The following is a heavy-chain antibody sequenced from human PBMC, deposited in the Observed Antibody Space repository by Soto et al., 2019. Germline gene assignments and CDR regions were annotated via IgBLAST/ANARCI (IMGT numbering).Heavy chain of an antibody. CDR3: ARHPAVVTPGDYYGMDV. V-gene: IGHV5-10-1*01. CDR1: GYSFTSYW. Sequence: PGESLKISCKGSGYSFTSYWISWVRQMPGKGLEWMGRIDPSDSYTNYSPSFQGHVTISADKSISTAYLQWSSLKASDTAMCYCARHPAVVTPGDYYGMDVWGQGTTVTVSS. J-gene: IGHJ6*02. D-gene: IGHD2-15*01. CDR2: IDPSDSYT.